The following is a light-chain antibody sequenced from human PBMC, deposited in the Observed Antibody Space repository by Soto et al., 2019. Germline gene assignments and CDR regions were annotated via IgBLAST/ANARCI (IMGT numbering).Light chain of an antibody. CDR3: QQYGSSLFT. CDR2: GAS. Sequence: EIVLTQSPGTLSLSPGERDTLSCRASQSVSSSYLAWYQQKPGQAPRLLIYGASSRATGIPDRFSGSGSGTDFTLTISRLEPEDFAVYSCQQYGSSLFTFGPGTKVYIK. CDR1: QSVSSSY. V-gene: IGKV3-20*01. J-gene: IGKJ3*01.